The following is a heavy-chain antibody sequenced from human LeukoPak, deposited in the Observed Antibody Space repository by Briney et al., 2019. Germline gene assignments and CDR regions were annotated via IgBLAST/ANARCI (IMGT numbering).Heavy chain of an antibody. J-gene: IGHJ5*02. D-gene: IGHD1-26*01. Sequence: GGSLRLSCAASGFAVSTNYLSWVRQAPGKGLEWVSVIYSDGSTYYTDSVKGRFTISRDNSKNTLYLQMNSLRPEDTTVYYCARDQRSESYYPWGWFDPWGQGTLVTVSS. CDR3: ARDQRSESYYPWGWFDP. CDR2: IYSDGST. CDR1: GFAVSTNY. V-gene: IGHV3-66*02.